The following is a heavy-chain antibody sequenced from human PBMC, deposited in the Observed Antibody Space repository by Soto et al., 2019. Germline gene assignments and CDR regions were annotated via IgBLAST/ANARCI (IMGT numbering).Heavy chain of an antibody. Sequence: QVQLVQSGAEVKKPGASVKVSCKASGYTFTSYDINWVRQATGQGLEWMGWMNPNSGNTGYAQKFQGRVTMTRNTXLXTXXMELSSLRSEDTAVYYCARRGPAYYDILEAWGMDVWGQGTTVTVSS. CDR3: ARRGPAYYDILEAWGMDV. V-gene: IGHV1-8*01. CDR1: GYTFTSYD. CDR2: MNPNSGNT. D-gene: IGHD3-9*01. J-gene: IGHJ6*02.